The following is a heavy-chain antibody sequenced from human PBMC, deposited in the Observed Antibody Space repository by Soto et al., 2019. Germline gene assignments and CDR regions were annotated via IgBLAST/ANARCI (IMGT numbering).Heavy chain of an antibody. Sequence: SETLSLTCTVSGGSISSSSYYWGWIRQPPGKGLEWIGSIYYSGSTYYNPSLKSRVTISVDTSKNQFSLKLSSVTAADTAVYYCARRPVYGDYVSSWFDPWGQGILVTVSS. CDR2: IYYSGST. J-gene: IGHJ5*02. CDR1: GGSISSSSYY. D-gene: IGHD4-17*01. V-gene: IGHV4-39*01. CDR3: ARRPVYGDYVSSWFDP.